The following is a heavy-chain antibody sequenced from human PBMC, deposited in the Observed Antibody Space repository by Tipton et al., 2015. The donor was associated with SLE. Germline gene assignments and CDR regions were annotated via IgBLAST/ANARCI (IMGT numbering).Heavy chain of an antibody. V-gene: IGHV4-34*09. J-gene: IGHJ4*02. CDR3: ARGGGSYYDY. Sequence: TLSLTCAVYGGSFSDYNWSWIRQPPGKGLEWIGFIYYSGSTYYNPSLKSRVTLSIDTSKNQFSLRVNSVTAADTAVYYCARGGGSYYDYWGQGTLVTVSS. D-gene: IGHD1-26*01. CDR2: IYYSGST. CDR1: GGSFSDYN.